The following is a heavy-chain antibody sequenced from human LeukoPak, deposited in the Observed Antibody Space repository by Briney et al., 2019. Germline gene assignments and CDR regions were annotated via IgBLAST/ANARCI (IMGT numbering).Heavy chain of an antibody. CDR2: ITSSGGST. Sequence: GGSLRLSCSASGFTFSSYAMHWVRQAPGKGLEYVSVITSSGGSTFYADSVKGRFTISRDNSKDTLYLQMSSLRAEDTAVYYCVKGLVVVTTRVDAFVIWGQGTLVTVSS. V-gene: IGHV3-64D*09. CDR3: VKGLVVVTTRVDAFVI. D-gene: IGHD2-21*02. J-gene: IGHJ3*02. CDR1: GFTFSSYA.